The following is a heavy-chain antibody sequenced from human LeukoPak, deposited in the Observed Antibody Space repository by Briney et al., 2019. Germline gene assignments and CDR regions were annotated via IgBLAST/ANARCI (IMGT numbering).Heavy chain of an antibody. J-gene: IGHJ6*02. CDR1: GGSFSGYY. V-gene: IGHV4-34*01. CDR2: INHSGST. D-gene: IGHD3-16*02. Sequence: PSETLSLTCAVYGGSFSGYYWSWIRQPPGKGLEWIGEINHSGSTNYNPSLKSRVTISVDTSKNQFSLKLSSVTAADTAVYYCARGLWGSYRYDTHCYYGMDVWGQGTTVTVSS. CDR3: ARGLWGSYRYDTHCYYGMDV.